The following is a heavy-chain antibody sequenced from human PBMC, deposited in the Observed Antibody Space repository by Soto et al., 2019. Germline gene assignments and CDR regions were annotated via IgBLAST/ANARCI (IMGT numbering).Heavy chain of an antibody. V-gene: IGHV1-46*01. CDR2: INPSGGST. CDR3: ARRPSYDSSGYYHDY. CDR1: GYTFTSYY. D-gene: IGHD3-22*01. J-gene: IGHJ4*02. Sequence: ASVNVSCKASGYTFTSYYMHWVRQAPGQGLEWMGIINPSGGSTSYAQKFQGRVTMTRDTSTSTVYMELSSLRSEDTAVYYCARRPSYDSSGYYHDYWGQGTLVTVSS.